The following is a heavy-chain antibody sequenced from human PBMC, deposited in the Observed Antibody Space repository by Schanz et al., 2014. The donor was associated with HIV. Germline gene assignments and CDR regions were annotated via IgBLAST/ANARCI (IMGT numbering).Heavy chain of an antibody. CDR1: GFTFDSYG. Sequence: QVQLVESGGGVVQPGRSLRLSCAASGFTFDSYGIHWVRQAPGKGLEWVAVISYDGSNKKYADSVKGRFTISRDNSKNTLYLQMKSLRPEDTAVYYGAKDRNHYDSRYRGKGNYYYYYGMDVWGQGTTVTVSS. J-gene: IGHJ6*02. CDR2: ISYDGSNK. V-gene: IGHV3-30*18. CDR3: AKDRNHYDSRYRGKGNYYYYYGMDV. D-gene: IGHD3-22*01.